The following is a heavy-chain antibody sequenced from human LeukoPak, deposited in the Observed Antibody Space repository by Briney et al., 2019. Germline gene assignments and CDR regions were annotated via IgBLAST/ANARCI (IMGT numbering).Heavy chain of an antibody. Sequence: SETLSLTCAVYGGSFSGYYWSWIRQPPGKGLEGIGEINHSGSTNYNPSLKSRVTISVDTSKNQFSLKLSSVTAADTAVYYCARRITIVRGVGYYYGMDVWGKGTTVTVSS. J-gene: IGHJ6*04. CDR3: ARRITIVRGVGYYYGMDV. V-gene: IGHV4-34*01. D-gene: IGHD3-10*01. CDR2: INHSGST. CDR1: GGSFSGYY.